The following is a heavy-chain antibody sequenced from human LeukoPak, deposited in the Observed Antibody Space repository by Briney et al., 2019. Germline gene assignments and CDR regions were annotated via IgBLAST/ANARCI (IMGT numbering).Heavy chain of an antibody. J-gene: IGHJ4*02. CDR3: AKDEATSGGGLAS. V-gene: IGHV3-53*01. Sequence: PGGSLRLSCAASGFTVSGTHMSWVRQAPGKGMELVSAMYTGGTTYYADSVKGRFTISRDNSRNTLFLYMSSLRADDTAVYYCAKDEATSGGGLASWGQGTLVTVSS. D-gene: IGHD3-16*01. CDR2: MYTGGTT. CDR1: GFTVSGTH.